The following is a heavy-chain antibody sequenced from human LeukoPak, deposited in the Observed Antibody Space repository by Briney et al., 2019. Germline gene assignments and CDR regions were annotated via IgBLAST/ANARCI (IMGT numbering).Heavy chain of an antibody. J-gene: IGHJ4*02. Sequence: GGSLRPSCAASGFTFSSYWMSWVRQAPGKGLEWVSAISGSGGSTYYADSVKGRFTISRDNSKNTLYLQMNSLRAEDTAVYYCANRNVPAAVYYFDYWGQGTLVTVSS. CDR2: ISGSGGST. CDR1: GFTFSSYW. V-gene: IGHV3-23*01. D-gene: IGHD2-2*01. CDR3: ANRNVPAAVYYFDY.